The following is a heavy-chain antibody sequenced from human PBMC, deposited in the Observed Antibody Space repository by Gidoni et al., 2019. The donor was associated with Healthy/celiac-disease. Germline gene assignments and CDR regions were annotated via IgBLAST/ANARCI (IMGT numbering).Heavy chain of an antibody. J-gene: IGHJ3*02. CDR2: IIPIFGTA. V-gene: IGHV1-69*01. D-gene: IGHD2-2*02. CDR3: ASPIGAIATNAFDI. CDR1: GGTFRSYA. Sequence: QVQLVQSGAEVKKPGSSVKVSCKASGGTFRSYAISWVRQAPGQGLEWMGGIIPIFGTANYAQKFQGRVTITADESTSTAYMELSSLRSEDTAVYYCASPIGAIATNAFDIWGQGTMVTVSS.